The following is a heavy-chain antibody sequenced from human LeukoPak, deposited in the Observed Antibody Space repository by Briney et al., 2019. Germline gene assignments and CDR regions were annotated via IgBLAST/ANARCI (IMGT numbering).Heavy chain of an antibody. CDR2: INHSGSA. J-gene: IGHJ5*02. V-gene: IGHV4-34*01. D-gene: IGHD6-13*01. Sequence: NPSETLSLTCAVYGGPFSGYYWSWIRQPPGKGLEWIGEINHSGSANYNPSLKSRVTISVDTSKNQFSLKLSSVTAADTAVYYCARDSSSWYGFDPWGQGTLVTVSS. CDR1: GGPFSGYY. CDR3: ARDSSSWYGFDP.